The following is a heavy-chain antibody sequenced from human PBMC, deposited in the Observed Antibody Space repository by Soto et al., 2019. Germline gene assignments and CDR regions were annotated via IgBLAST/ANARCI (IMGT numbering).Heavy chain of an antibody. Sequence: RLSCAASGFTFSSYAMNWVRQAPVKGLEWVSGISGSGGTTHYTDSVKGRFTISRDNSKNTLYLQMNSLRAEDTAVYYCAKGLGYCANGVCHDAFDMWGQGTMVTV. CDR2: ISGSGGTT. V-gene: IGHV3-23*01. D-gene: IGHD2-8*01. CDR3: AKGLGYCANGVCHDAFDM. CDR1: GFTFSSYA. J-gene: IGHJ3*02.